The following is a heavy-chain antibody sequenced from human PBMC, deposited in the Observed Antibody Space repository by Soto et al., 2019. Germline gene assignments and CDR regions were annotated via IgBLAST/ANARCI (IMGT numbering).Heavy chain of an antibody. CDR2: ISGSGGST. CDR3: SKGTYYYGSGSNEADY. Sequence: EVQLLESGGGLVQPGGSLRLSCAASXFTFSSYAMSWVRQAPGKGLEWVSAISGSGGSTYYADSVKGRFTISRDNSQTTLELQRNSLRAEDTAVYYCSKGTYYYGSGSNEADYWGQGTLVTVSS. D-gene: IGHD3-10*01. CDR1: XFTFSSYA. J-gene: IGHJ4*02. V-gene: IGHV3-23*01.